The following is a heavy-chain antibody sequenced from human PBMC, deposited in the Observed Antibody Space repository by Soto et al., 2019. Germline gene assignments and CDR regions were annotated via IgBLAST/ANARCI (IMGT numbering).Heavy chain of an antibody. D-gene: IGHD3-22*01. CDR2: IYHSENT. CDR3: AADYYDTTDYYYDY. Sequence: SETLSLTYAVSDYYIRSCYYWGLIRQPPGEGLEWIRSIYHSENTNYNPSLKSRVTISIDTSKNQFSLKLSSVTAADMAVYYCAADYYDTTDYYYDYWGQGTLVTVS. J-gene: IGHJ4*02. V-gene: IGHV4-38-2*01. CDR1: DYYIRSCYY.